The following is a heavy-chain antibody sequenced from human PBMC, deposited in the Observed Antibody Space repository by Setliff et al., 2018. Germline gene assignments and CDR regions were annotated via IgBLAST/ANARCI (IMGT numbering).Heavy chain of an antibody. D-gene: IGHD6-13*01. CDR2: INPNSGGT. CDR3: ARTPNGGGAAAVARRAVYYYYMDV. Sequence: ASVKVSCKASGYTFTGYYMHWVRQAPGQGLEWMGWINPNSGGTNYAQKFQGRVTMTRDTSISTAYMELSSLRSDDTAVYYCARTPNGGGAAAVARRAVYYYYMDVWGKGTTVTV. J-gene: IGHJ6*03. CDR1: GYTFTGYY. V-gene: IGHV1-2*02.